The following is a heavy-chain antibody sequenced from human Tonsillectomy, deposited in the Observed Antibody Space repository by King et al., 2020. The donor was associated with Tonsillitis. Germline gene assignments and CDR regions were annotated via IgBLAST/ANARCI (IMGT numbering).Heavy chain of an antibody. CDR1: GFTFSSYN. J-gene: IGHJ4*02. V-gene: IGHV3-21*01. CDR2: ISSSSTYI. CDR3: ARGTTTVTPLYYFDY. D-gene: IGHD4-17*01. Sequence: VQLVESGGGLVNPGGSLRLSCAASGFTFSSYNMNWVRQAPGKGLEWVSSISSSSTYINYAVSMKGRFTISRDNAKNSLYLQMNSLRAEDTAVYYCARGTTTVTPLYYFDYWGQGTLVTVSS.